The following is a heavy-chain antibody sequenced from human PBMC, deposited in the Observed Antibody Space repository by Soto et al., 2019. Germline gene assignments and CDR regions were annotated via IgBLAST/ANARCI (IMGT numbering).Heavy chain of an antibody. J-gene: IGHJ5*02. D-gene: IGHD6-13*01. CDR2: INPSGGST. CDR3: ARDLVPSRPEDEDWFDP. V-gene: IGHV1-46*01. CDR1: GYTFTSYY. Sequence: QVQLVQSGAEVKKPVASVKVSCKASGYTFTSYYMHWVRQAPGQGLEWMGIINPSGGSTSYAQKFQGRVTMTRDTSTSTVYMELSSLRSEDTAVYYCARDLVPSRPEDEDWFDPWGQGTLVTVSS.